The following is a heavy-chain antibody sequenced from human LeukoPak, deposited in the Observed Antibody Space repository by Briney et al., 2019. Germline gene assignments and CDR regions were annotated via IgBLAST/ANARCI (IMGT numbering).Heavy chain of an antibody. D-gene: IGHD3-10*01. V-gene: IGHV3-23*01. CDR1: EFTFSNYA. CDR2: ISGSGGST. J-gene: IGHJ4*02. CDR3: AKASTFGELNRPFDY. Sequence: GGSLRLSCVGSEFTFSNYAMSWVRQAPGRGLEWVSAISGSGGSTYYEDSVKGRFTISRDNSKNTLYLQMNSLRAEDTAIYYCAKASTFGELNRPFDYWGQGTPVTVS.